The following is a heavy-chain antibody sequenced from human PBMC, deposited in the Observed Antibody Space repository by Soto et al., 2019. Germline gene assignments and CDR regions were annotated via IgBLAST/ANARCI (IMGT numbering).Heavy chain of an antibody. CDR2: ISGNGGST. CDR1: GFTFSSYA. V-gene: IGHV3-23*01. CDR3: AKEGLFGLGTYQIDY. Sequence: GGSLRLSCAASGFTFSSYAMSWVRQAPGKGLEWVSAISGNGGSTYYADSVKGRFTISRDNSKNTLYLQMNSLRAEDTAVYYCAKEGLFGLGTYQIDYWGQGTLVTVSS. D-gene: IGHD3-22*01. J-gene: IGHJ4*02.